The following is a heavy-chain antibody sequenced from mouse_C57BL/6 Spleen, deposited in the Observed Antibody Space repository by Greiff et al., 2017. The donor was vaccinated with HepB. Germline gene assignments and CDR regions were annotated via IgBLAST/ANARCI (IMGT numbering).Heavy chain of an antibody. CDR2: ISSGSSTI. V-gene: IGHV5-17*01. Sequence: EVKVEESGGGLVKPGGSLKLSCAASGFTFSDYGMHWVRQAPEKGLEWVAYISSGSSTIYYADTVKGRFTISRDNAKNTLFLQMTSLRSEDTAMYYCARGPSLGSSHWYFDVWGTGTTVTVSS. J-gene: IGHJ1*03. CDR3: ARGPSLGSSHWYFDV. CDR1: GFTFSDYG. D-gene: IGHD1-1*01.